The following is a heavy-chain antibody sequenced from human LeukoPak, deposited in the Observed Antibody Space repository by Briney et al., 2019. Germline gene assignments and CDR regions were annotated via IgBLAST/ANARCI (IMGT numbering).Heavy chain of an antibody. V-gene: IGHV3-33*01. CDR2: IWYDGTNK. Sequence: PGRSLRLSCAASGFTFSNYDMHWVRQAPGKGLEWVAVIWYDGTNKYYADSVKGRFTISRDNSKNTLYLQMNSLRAEDTAVYSCARASGPFDYWGQGTLVTVSS. J-gene: IGHJ4*02. CDR1: GFTFSNYD. CDR3: ARASGPFDY. D-gene: IGHD3-10*01.